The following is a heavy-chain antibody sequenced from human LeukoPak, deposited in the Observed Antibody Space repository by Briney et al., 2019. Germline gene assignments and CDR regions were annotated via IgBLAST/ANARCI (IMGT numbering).Heavy chain of an antibody. Sequence: ASVKVYCKASGYTFTSYYMHWVRQAPGQGLEWMGIINPSGGSTSYAQKFQGRVTMTRDTSTSTVYMELSSLRSEDTAVYYCARHPGVGATTPSWFDPWGQGTLVTVSS. CDR1: GYTFTSYY. CDR3: ARHPGVGATTPSWFDP. D-gene: IGHD1-26*01. J-gene: IGHJ5*02. CDR2: INPSGGST. V-gene: IGHV1-46*03.